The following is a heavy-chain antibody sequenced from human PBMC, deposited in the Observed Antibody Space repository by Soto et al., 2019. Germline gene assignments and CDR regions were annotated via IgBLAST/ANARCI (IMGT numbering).Heavy chain of an antibody. Sequence: QVHLVQSGAEVKKPGASVKVSCKGSGYAFTTYGITWVRQAPGQGLEWTGWISAHNGNTNYAQKLQGRVTVTRDTSTSTAYMELRSLRYDDTAVYYCARGRYGDYWGQGALVTVSS. J-gene: IGHJ4*02. CDR3: ARGRYGDY. V-gene: IGHV1-18*01. D-gene: IGHD1-1*01. CDR1: GYAFTTYG. CDR2: ISAHNGNT.